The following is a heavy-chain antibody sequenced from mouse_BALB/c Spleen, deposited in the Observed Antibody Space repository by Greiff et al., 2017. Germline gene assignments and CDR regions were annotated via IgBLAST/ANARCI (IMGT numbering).Heavy chain of an antibody. CDR2: INPYNGAT. CDR1: GYSFTGYY. Sequence: EVQLQQSGPELVKPGASVKISCKASGYSFTGYYMHWVKQSHVKSLEWIGRINPYNGATSYNQNFKDKASLTVDKSSSTAYMELHSLTSEDSAVYYCARGEVRQGGYYAMDYWGQGTSVTVSS. V-gene: IGHV1-31*01. CDR3: ARGEVRQGGYYAMDY. J-gene: IGHJ4*01. D-gene: IGHD2-14*01.